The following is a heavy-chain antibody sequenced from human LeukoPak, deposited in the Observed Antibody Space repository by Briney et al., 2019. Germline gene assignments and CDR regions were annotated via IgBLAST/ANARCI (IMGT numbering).Heavy chain of an antibody. Sequence: GGSLRLSCAASGFTFNTYTMNWVRQAPGKGLEWVSSITASSTAIYSADSVKGRFTISRDNAKNFLYLQMNSLRAEDTAVYYCARTYYDILTGYNPYYDYWGQGILVTVSS. D-gene: IGHD3-9*01. CDR3: ARTYYDILTGYNPYYDY. CDR1: GFTFNTYT. CDR2: ITASSTAI. J-gene: IGHJ4*02. V-gene: IGHV3-21*01.